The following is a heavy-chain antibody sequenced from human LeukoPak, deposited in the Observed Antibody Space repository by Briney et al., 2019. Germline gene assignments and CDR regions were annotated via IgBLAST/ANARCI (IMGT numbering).Heavy chain of an antibody. D-gene: IGHD2-15*01. V-gene: IGHV1-69*02. CDR3: AWWWSSDAFDI. J-gene: IGHJ3*02. Sequence: KFQGRVSITADKSTNTAYMELSSLTSEDTAVYYCAWWWSSDAFDIWGQGTAVTVSS.